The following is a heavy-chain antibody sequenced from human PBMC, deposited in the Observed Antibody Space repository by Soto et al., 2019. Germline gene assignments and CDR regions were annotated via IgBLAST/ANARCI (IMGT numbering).Heavy chain of an antibody. CDR3: ARDWVMTPGSYGMDV. CDR1: GYTFTSYY. J-gene: IGHJ6*02. V-gene: IGHV1-46*01. CDR2: ITPSGGST. Sequence: QVQLVQSGAEVKKPGASVKVSCKASGYTFTSYYMHWVRQAPGQGLEWMGIITPSGGSTSYAQKFQGRVTMTRDTSTSTVYMELSSLRSEDTAVYYCARDWVMTPGSYGMDVWGQGTTVTVSS. D-gene: IGHD3-16*01.